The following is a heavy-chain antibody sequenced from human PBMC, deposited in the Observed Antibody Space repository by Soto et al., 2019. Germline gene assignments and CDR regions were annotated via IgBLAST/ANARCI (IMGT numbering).Heavy chain of an antibody. D-gene: IGHD5-12*01. Sequence: QVQLVQSGDEVKKPGASVKVSCKASGYIFVNYGIAWVRQAPGQGLEWMGWISPYTGNRHSATKVQGRLTNTTDTSTSTAYMDLRSLTSDDTAVYYCVMVDNFVTPTPQDVWGKGTTVTVSS. CDR2: ISPYTGNR. V-gene: IGHV1-18*01. CDR3: VMVDNFVTPTPQDV. CDR1: GYIFVNYG. J-gene: IGHJ6*04.